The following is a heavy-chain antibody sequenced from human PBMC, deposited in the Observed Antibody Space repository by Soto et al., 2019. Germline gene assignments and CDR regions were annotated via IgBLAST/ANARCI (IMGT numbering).Heavy chain of an antibody. V-gene: IGHV3-23*01. CDR1: GFTFSSYA. D-gene: IGHD3-10*01. CDR2: VSGSGGSP. Sequence: EVQLLESGGGLVQPEGSLRLSCAASGFTFSSYAMNWVRQAPGKGLEWVSTVSGSGGSPYYADSVKGRFTISRDNSRNMLYLQMNSLRADDTAIYYCAKVRQLWVGDYFDYWGQGTLVTVSS. CDR3: AKVRQLWVGDYFDY. J-gene: IGHJ4*02.